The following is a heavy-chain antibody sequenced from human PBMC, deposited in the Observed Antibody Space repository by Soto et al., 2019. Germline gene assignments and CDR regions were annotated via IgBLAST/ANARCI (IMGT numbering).Heavy chain of an antibody. D-gene: IGHD2-2*01. Sequence: QVQLQESGPGLVKPSQTLSLTCTVSGGSISSGGYYWSWIRQHPGKGLEWIGYIYYSGSTYYNPSLKSRVTISVDTSKNPFSLKLSSVTAADTAVYYCARDQGCSSTSCYHWFDPWGQGTLVTVSS. CDR1: GGSISSGGYY. V-gene: IGHV4-31*03. CDR2: IYYSGST. J-gene: IGHJ5*02. CDR3: ARDQGCSSTSCYHWFDP.